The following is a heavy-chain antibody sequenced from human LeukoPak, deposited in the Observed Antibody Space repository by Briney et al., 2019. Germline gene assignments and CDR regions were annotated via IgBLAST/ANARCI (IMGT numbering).Heavy chain of an antibody. CDR3: AKGGGVVGPVTFDY. Sequence: PGGSLRLSCAASGFTFSSYAMSWVRQAPGKGLEWVSTLSGSGGSTFYADSVKGRFTISRDNSNNTLYLQMNSLRAEDTAVYYCAKGGGVVGPVTFDYWGQGTLVTVSS. J-gene: IGHJ4*02. D-gene: IGHD1-26*01. V-gene: IGHV3-23*01. CDR2: LSGSGGST. CDR1: GFTFSSYA.